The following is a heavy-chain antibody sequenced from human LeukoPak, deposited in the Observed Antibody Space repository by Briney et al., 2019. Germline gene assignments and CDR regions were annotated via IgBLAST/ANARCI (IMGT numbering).Heavy chain of an antibody. CDR1: GGSISSGDYY. Sequence: SETLSLTCTVSGGSISSGDYYWSWIRQPPGKGLEWIGYIYYSGSTYYNPSLKSRVTISLDTSKNQFSLKLTSVTAADPAVHFCAKEGGAAAGSPEEWFDPWGQGTLVTVSS. CDR2: IYYSGST. V-gene: IGHV4-30-4*08. J-gene: IGHJ5*02. D-gene: IGHD6-13*01. CDR3: AKEGGAAAGSPEEWFDP.